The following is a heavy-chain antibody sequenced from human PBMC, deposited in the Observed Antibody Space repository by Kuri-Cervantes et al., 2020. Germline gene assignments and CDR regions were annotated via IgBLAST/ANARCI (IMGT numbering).Heavy chain of an antibody. CDR3: ARLPKSGYFWYFDL. CDR2: IYYSGVT. CDR1: GGSISSSRYY. D-gene: IGHD3-22*01. V-gene: IGHV4-39*01. Sequence: GSLRLSCTISGGSISSSRYYWGWIRQPPGRGLEWIGSIYYSGVTYYNPSLKSRVTISVDTSKNQFSLKLSSVTAADTAVYYCARLPKSGYFWYFDLWGRGTLVTVSS. J-gene: IGHJ2*01.